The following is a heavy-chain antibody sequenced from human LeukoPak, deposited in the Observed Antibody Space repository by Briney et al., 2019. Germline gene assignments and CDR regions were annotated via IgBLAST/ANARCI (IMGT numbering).Heavy chain of an antibody. J-gene: IGHJ6*04. CDR2: IYYSGTT. D-gene: IGHD3-10*01. V-gene: IGHV4-59*12. Sequence: SETLPLTCTVSGGSINSFYWSWLRQPPGGGLEGIGYIYYSGTTNYNPSLKSRVTISVDASKNQFSLWLSSVTAADTAVYYCARLARLTLIRGVTGYHSLDVWGKGTKVTVSS. CDR1: GGSINSFY. CDR3: ARLARLTLIRGVTGYHSLDV.